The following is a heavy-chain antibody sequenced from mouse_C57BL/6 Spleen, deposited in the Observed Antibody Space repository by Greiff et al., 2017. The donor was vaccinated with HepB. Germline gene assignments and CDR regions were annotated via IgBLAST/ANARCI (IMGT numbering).Heavy chain of an antibody. CDR2: INPSSGYT. D-gene: IGHD1-2*01. Sequence: VQLQQSGAELARPGASVKMSCKASGYTFTSYTMHWVKQRPGQGLEWIGYINPSSGYTKYNQKFKDKATLTADKSSSTAYMQLSSLTSEDSAVYYRARTASYWYFDVWGTGTTVTVSS. CDR1: GYTFTSYT. J-gene: IGHJ1*03. CDR3: ARTASYWYFDV. V-gene: IGHV1-4*01.